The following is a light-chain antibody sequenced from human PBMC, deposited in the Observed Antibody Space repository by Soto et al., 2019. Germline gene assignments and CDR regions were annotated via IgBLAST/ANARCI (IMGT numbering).Light chain of an antibody. V-gene: IGKV3-20*01. CDR2: GAS. Sequence: EIVLTQSPGTLSLSPGGRATLSCRASQRISSSYIAWYQQRPGQAPRLLIYGASSRATGIPDRFSGSGSGTDFTLTITRLDPEDFAVYYCQQYGNSPWTFGQGTQVEIK. CDR3: QQYGNSPWT. CDR1: QRISSSY. J-gene: IGKJ1*01.